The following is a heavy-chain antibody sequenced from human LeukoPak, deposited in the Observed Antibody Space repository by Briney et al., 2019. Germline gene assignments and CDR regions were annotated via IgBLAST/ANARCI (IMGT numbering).Heavy chain of an antibody. Sequence: SETLSLTCFVSGGSISNTNYYWAWIRQPPGKGLEYIGSIYRNGRTYYNPSLTSRVTMSVDTSKSQFSLKLSSVTAADTAVYYCAREWQYQFDYWGQGTLVTVSS. D-gene: IGHD4-11*01. CDR3: AREWQYQFDY. CDR1: GGSISNTNYY. V-gene: IGHV4-39*07. J-gene: IGHJ4*02. CDR2: IYRNGRT.